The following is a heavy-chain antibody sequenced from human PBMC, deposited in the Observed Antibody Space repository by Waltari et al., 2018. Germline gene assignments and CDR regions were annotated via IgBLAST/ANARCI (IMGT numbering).Heavy chain of an antibody. D-gene: IGHD6-13*01. CDR2: FDPEDGET. CDR1: GYTLTELS. V-gene: IGHV1-24*01. CDR3: ATRASPGYSSSWYEY. J-gene: IGHJ4*02. Sequence: QVQLVQSGAEVKKPGASVKVSCTVSGYTLTELSMHGVRPAPGKGLEWMGGFDPEDGETIYAQKFQGRVTMTEDTSTDTAYMELSSLRSEDTAVYYCATRASPGYSSSWYEYWGQGTLVTVSS.